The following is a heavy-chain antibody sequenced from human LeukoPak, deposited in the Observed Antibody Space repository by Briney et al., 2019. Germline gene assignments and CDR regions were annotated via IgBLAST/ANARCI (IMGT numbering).Heavy chain of an antibody. D-gene: IGHD3-3*01. J-gene: IGHJ6*03. CDR3: ARASRDYDFWSGYLGHYYYMDV. Sequence: PSETLSLTCTVSGYSISSGYYWGWIRQPPGKGLEWIGSIYYSGSTYYNPSLKSRVTISVDTSKNQFSLKLSSVTAADTAVYYCARASRDYDFWSGYLGHYYYMDVWGKGTTVTVSS. V-gene: IGHV4-38-2*02. CDR2: IYYSGST. CDR1: GYSISSGYY.